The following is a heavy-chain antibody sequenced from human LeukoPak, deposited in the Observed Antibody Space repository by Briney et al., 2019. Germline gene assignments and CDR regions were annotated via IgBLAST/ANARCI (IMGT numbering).Heavy chain of an antibody. Sequence: SGTLSLTCTVSGGSISSYHWSWIRQPPGKGLEWIGYIYYTGSTNYHPSLKSRVAISVDTSKNQFSLKLNSVTAADTAVYYCARGYCSSTICFQYFHHWGQGTLVTVSS. CDR2: IYYTGST. CDR3: ARGYCSSTICFQYFHH. J-gene: IGHJ1*01. CDR1: GGSISSYH. D-gene: IGHD2-2*01. V-gene: IGHV4-59*01.